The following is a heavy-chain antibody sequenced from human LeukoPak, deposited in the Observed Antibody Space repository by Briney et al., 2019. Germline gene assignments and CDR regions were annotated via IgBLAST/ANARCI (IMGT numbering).Heavy chain of an antibody. J-gene: IGHJ6*03. CDR1: GGTFSSNA. Sequence: SVKVSCKASGGTFSSNAISWVRQAPGQGLEWMGGTIPVYGTTNYAQKFQGRVTIIADESTGTVYMELNTLRSEDTAVYYCARAGPPSRDYYYYMDVWGTGTMVTVAS. CDR2: TIPVYGTT. V-gene: IGHV1-69*13. CDR3: ARAGPPSRDYYYYMDV.